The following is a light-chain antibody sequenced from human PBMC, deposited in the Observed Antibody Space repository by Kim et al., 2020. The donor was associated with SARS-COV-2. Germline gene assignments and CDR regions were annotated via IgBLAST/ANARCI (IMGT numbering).Light chain of an antibody. J-gene: IGKJ2*03. CDR2: WAS. Sequence: DIVMTQSPDSLAVSLGERATLNCKSSQTVLYNSNNKNYLAWYQQKPGQAPKLLIYWASIRESGVSDRFSGSGSVTDFTLTISSLQAEDVAVYYCQQYYSTPPSFGQGTKLEIK. CDR1: QTVLYNSNNKNY. CDR3: QQYYSTPPS. V-gene: IGKV4-1*01.